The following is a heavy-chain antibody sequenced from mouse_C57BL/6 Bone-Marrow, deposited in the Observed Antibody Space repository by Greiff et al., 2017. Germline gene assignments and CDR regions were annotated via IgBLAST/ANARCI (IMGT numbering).Heavy chain of an antibody. CDR3: ARSRGCYYGSTDY. V-gene: IGHV1-54*01. Sequence: VQLQQSGAELVRPGTSVQVSCKASGYAFTNYLIEWVKQRPGQGLEWIGVINPGSGGTNYNEKFKGKATLTADQSSSTAYMQLSSLTSEDSAVYFGARSRGCYYGSTDYWGQGTTLTVSS. J-gene: IGHJ2*01. D-gene: IGHD1-1*01. CDR1: GYAFTNYL. CDR2: INPGSGGT.